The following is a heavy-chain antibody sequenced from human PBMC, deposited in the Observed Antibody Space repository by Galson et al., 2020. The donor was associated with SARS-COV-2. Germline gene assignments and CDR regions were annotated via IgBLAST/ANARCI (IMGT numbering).Heavy chain of an antibody. D-gene: IGHD3-22*01. CDR1: GFTFSSYE. V-gene: IGHV3-48*03. CDR3: ARGSGYYDSSVGDAFDI. CDR2: ISSSGSTI. Sequence: GGSLRLSCAASGFTFSSYEMNWVRQAPGKGLEWVSYISSSGSTIYYADSVKGRFTISRDNAKNSLYLQMNSLRAEDTAVYYCARGSGYYDSSVGDAFDIWGQGTMVTVSS. J-gene: IGHJ3*02.